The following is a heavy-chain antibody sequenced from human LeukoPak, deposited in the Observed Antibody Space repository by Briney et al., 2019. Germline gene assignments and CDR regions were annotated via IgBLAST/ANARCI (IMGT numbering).Heavy chain of an antibody. V-gene: IGHV3-30*03. CDR3: ARIIAVAGFDY. CDR2: VSYDGSNK. J-gene: IGHJ4*02. D-gene: IGHD6-19*01. Sequence: GGSLRLSCAASGFTFTSYGMHWVRQAPGKGLEWVALVSYDGSNKYYADSVKGRFTISRDNSKNTLYLQMNSLRAEDTAVYYCARIIAVAGFDYWGQGTLVTVSS. CDR1: GFTFTSYG.